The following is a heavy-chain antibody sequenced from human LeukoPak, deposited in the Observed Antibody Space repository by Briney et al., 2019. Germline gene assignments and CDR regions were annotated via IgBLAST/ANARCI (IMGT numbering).Heavy chain of an antibody. CDR3: ARDQDYYGSGTTYWYFDL. V-gene: IGHV3-21*06. CDR2: ITTSGRYI. J-gene: IGHJ2*01. D-gene: IGHD3-10*01. CDR1: GFTFRNYT. Sequence: GGSLRLSCAASGFTFRNYTMNWVRQTPERGLEWVSSITTSGRYIYYADSVKGRFIISRDNAKNSLSLQMNSLRAEDTAVYYCARDQDYYGSGTTYWYFDLWGRGTLVTVSS.